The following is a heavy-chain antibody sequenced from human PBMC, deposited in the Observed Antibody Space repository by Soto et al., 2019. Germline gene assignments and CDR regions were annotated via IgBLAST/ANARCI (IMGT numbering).Heavy chain of an antibody. D-gene: IGHD5-18*01. Sequence: QVQLQESGPGLVKPSETLSLTCTVSGGSISSYYWSWIRQSPGKGLEWIGYISYSGSTKYNPSLKSRVTXXXDXXKDPFSLKLSSVTAADTAVYYCARGRGDTAMAWYYWGQGTLVTVSS. CDR1: GGSISSYY. J-gene: IGHJ4*02. CDR2: ISYSGST. V-gene: IGHV4-59*01. CDR3: ARGRGDTAMAWYY.